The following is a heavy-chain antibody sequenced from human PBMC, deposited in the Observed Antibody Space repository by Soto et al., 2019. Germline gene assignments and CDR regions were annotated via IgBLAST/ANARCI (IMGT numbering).Heavy chain of an antibody. CDR1: GFTFSSYA. D-gene: IGHD3-16*02. CDR2: ISGSGGST. J-gene: IGHJ4*02. Sequence: PGGSLRLSCAASGFTFSSYAMSWVRQAPGKGLEWVSAISGSGGSTYYADSVKGRFTISRDNSKNTLYLQMNSLRAEDTAVYYCAKGGAMVTRYDYIWGSYRYNYFDYWGQGTLVTVSS. CDR3: AKGGAMVTRYDYIWGSYRYNYFDY. V-gene: IGHV3-23*01.